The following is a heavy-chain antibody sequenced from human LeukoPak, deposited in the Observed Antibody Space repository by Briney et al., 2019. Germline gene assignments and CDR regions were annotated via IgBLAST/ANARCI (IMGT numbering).Heavy chain of an antibody. Sequence: SETLSLTCAVYGGSFSGYYWSWIRQPPGKGLEWIGEINHSGSTNYNPSLKSRVTISVDTSKNQFSLKLSSVTAADTAVYYCARAVVVVAATPEMNYYYYGMDVWGQGTTVTVSS. CDR1: GGSFSGYY. CDR3: ARAVVVVAATPEMNYYYYGMDV. J-gene: IGHJ6*02. D-gene: IGHD2-15*01. CDR2: INHSGST. V-gene: IGHV4-34*01.